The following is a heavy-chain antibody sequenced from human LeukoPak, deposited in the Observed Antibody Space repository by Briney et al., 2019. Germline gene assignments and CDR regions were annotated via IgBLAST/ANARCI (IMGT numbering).Heavy chain of an antibody. D-gene: IGHD3-22*01. V-gene: IGHV3-30*02. CDR2: IRYDGSNK. Sequence: PGGSLRLSCAASGFTFSSYGMHWVRQAPGKGLEWVAFIRYDGSNKYYADSVKGRFTISRDNSKNTLYLQMNSLRAEDTAVYYCARSYDSSGYYAFDIWGQGTMVTVSS. CDR1: GFTFSSYG. CDR3: ARSYDSSGYYAFDI. J-gene: IGHJ3*02.